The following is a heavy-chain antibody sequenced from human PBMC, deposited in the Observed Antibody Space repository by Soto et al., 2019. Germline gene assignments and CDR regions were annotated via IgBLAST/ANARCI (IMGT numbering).Heavy chain of an antibody. CDR1: GLSFNCDY. CDR3: ARDVPFNLVRERNWLEH. D-gene: IGHD3-16*02. CDR2: INHSGST. J-gene: IGHJ5*02. Sequence: SDALSLTCAFYGLSFNCDYWILIRQPPGKWLEWIVEINHSGSTNYNPSLKSRFTISVDTSKNQFSLKLSSVTAADTAGYYCARDVPFNLVRERNWLEHCGQATLFNVSS. V-gene: IGHV4-34*01.